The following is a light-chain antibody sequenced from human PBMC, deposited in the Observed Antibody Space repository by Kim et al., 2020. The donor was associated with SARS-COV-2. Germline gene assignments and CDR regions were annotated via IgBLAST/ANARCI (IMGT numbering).Light chain of an antibody. Sequence: SYELTQPPSVLVAPGQTARITCGGDNIRSRGVQWYQQEPGQAPVVVIYYDTYRPSGIPERFSASNSGNIATLTISRVEAGDEADYYCQVWDRTSDQVVFG. CDR3: QVWDRTSDQVV. CDR1: NIRSRG. V-gene: IGLV3-21*04. J-gene: IGLJ2*01. CDR2: YDT.